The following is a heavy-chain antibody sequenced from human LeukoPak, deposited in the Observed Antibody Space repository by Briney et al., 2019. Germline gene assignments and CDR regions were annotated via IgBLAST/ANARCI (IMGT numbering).Heavy chain of an antibody. D-gene: IGHD6-19*01. CDR3: ARPKSSGWYGFDY. CDR2: IIPIFCTA. V-gene: IGHV1-69*05. Sequence: SVKVSCKASGCTFSSYAISWVRQAPGQGLEWMGGIIPIFCTANYAQRFQGRVTITTDESTSTAYMELSSLRSEDTAVYYCARPKSSGWYGFDYWGQGTLVTVSS. J-gene: IGHJ4*02. CDR1: GCTFSSYA.